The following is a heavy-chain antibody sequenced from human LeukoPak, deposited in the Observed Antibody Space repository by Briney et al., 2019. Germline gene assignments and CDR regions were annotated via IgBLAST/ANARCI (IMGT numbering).Heavy chain of an antibody. J-gene: IGHJ2*01. CDR3: ARGVIGYGGMLDWYFDL. CDR2: VSYDGNNG. CDR1: GFNFGSYA. Sequence: PGGSLRLSCTASGFNFGSYAMHWVRQAPGKGLQWVALVSYDGNNGHVADSVKGRFTVSRDNSKNTLFLQMNTLRTEDTAVYYCARGVIGYGGMLDWYFDLWGRGTLVTVSS. D-gene: IGHD5-12*01. V-gene: IGHV3-30-3*01.